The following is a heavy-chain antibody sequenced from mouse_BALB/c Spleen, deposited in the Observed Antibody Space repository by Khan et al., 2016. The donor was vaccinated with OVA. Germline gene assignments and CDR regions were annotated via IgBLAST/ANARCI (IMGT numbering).Heavy chain of an antibody. D-gene: IGHD2-3*01. V-gene: IGHV5-9-3*01. CDR2: ISSGGTYT. CDR1: GFTLSRYA. J-gene: IGHJ4*01. CDR3: ARSDGYYGRGAMDY. Sequence: EVQLVESGGGLVKPGGSLKDSCAVSGFTLSRYAMSWVRQTPEKRLEWVATISSGGTYTYYPDSVKGRFTISRDNAENTLYLQMSSLRSEDTAMYYCARSDGYYGRGAMDYWGQGTSVTVSS.